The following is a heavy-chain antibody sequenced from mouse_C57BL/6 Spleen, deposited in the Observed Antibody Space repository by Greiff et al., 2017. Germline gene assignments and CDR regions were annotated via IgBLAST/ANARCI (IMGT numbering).Heavy chain of an antibody. V-gene: IGHV1-59*01. J-gene: IGHJ2*01. CDR2: IDPSDSYT. CDR3: ARTPLYDYDGFDY. D-gene: IGHD2-4*01. CDR1: GYTFTSYW. Sequence: QVQLQQPGAELVRPGTSVKLSCKASGYTFTSYWMHWVKQRPGQGLEWIGVIDPSDSYTNYNQKFKGKATVTVDTSSSTAYMQLSSLTSEDSAVYYCARTPLYDYDGFDYWGQGTTLTVSS.